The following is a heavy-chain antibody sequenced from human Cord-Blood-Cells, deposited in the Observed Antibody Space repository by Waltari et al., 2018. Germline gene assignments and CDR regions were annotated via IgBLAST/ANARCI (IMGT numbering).Heavy chain of an antibody. CDR3: AVLCSSSSCFDY. CDR2: INPNSGDT. J-gene: IGHJ4*02. V-gene: IGHV1-2*02. CDR1: GYTFTGYY. Sequence: QVQLVQSGAEVKKPGASVKVSCKASGYTFTGYYMHWVRQAPGQGLEWSGWINPNSGDTNYAQKFQGRVTMTRDTSISTAYMELSRLRSDDTAVYYCAVLCSSSSCFDYWGQGTLVTVSS. D-gene: IGHD6-6*01.